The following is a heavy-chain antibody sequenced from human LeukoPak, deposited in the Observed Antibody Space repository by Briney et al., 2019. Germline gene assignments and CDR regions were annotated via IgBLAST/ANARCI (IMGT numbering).Heavy chain of an antibody. V-gene: IGHV3-53*04. Sequence: GSLRLSCAASGFTVSSNYMSWVRQAPGKGLEWVSVIYSGGSTYYADSVKGRFTISRHNSKNTLYLQMNSLRAEDTAVYYCARGIAAAGTEYFDYWGQGTLVTVSS. D-gene: IGHD6-13*01. CDR1: GFTVSSNY. J-gene: IGHJ4*02. CDR2: IYSGGST. CDR3: ARGIAAAGTEYFDY.